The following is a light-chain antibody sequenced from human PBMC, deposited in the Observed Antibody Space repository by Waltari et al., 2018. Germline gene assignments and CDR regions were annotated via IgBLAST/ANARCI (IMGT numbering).Light chain of an antibody. CDR3: AAWDNSTFVV. J-gene: IGLJ2*01. Sequence: SFELTQTPSVSVPPGQTASITCSGETLPGKYVSWYQHKAGQSPVLVIYQDNMRPSGIPERFSGFHSGNTVTLTISGTQSLDEADYYCAAWDNSTFVVFGGGTKVTVL. CDR1: TLPGKY. V-gene: IGLV3-1*01. CDR2: QDN.